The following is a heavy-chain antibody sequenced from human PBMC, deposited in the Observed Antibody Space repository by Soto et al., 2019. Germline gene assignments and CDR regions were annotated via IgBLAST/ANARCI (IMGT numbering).Heavy chain of an antibody. CDR3: ASTETGWDAFDI. CDR1: GGSISSSSYY. D-gene: IGHD2-15*01. V-gene: IGHV4-39*01. CDR2: IYYSGST. Sequence: SETLSLTCTVSGGSISSSSYYWGWIRQPPGKGLEWIGSIYYSGSTYYNPSLKSRVTISVDTSKNQFSLKLSSVTAADTAVYYCASTETGWDAFDIWGQGTMVTVSS. J-gene: IGHJ3*02.